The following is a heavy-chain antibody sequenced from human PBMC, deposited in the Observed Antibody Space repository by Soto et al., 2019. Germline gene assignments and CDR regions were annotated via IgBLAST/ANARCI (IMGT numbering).Heavy chain of an antibody. CDR3: ARVVILVPTASTHYYYHMDV. CDR1: GCTFSNYA. V-gene: IGHV1-69*01. CDR2: IIPIVGTG. Sequence: QVQLVQSGAEVRKPGSSVTVSCKASGCTFSNYAISWVRQAPGQGLEWMGGIIPIVGTGSYAQKFQGRVTITADEPTTTAYMELSSLRFEDTAVYYCARVVILVPTASTHYYYHMDVWGPGTTVTVSS. J-gene: IGHJ6*02. D-gene: IGHD2-2*01.